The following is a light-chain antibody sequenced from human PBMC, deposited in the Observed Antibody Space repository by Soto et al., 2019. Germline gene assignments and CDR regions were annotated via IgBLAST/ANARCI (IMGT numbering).Light chain of an antibody. CDR1: QSVRSD. V-gene: IGKV3-15*01. CDR3: QQFHNWPRT. J-gene: IGKJ1*01. CDR2: GAS. Sequence: EIVMTQSPATLSVSPGERATLSCRASQSVRSDLAWYQQKPGQAPRLLIYGASTRAAGIPARFSGSGSGTEFTLAITSLQSEDFAVYYCQQFHNWPRTFGQGTKVDIK.